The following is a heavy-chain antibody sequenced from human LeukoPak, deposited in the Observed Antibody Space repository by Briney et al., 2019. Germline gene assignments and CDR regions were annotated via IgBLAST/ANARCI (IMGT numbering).Heavy chain of an antibody. CDR3: ARGRPLDY. J-gene: IGHJ4*02. V-gene: IGHV3-21*01. Sequence: GGSLRLSCAASGFTFSSHDMNWVRQAPGKGLEWVSSITTATSSYIYYADSVKGRFTISRDDAKNSLHLQMDSLRAEDTAVYYCARGRPLDYWGQGTLVTVSS. CDR2: ITTATSSYI. CDR1: GFTFSSHD.